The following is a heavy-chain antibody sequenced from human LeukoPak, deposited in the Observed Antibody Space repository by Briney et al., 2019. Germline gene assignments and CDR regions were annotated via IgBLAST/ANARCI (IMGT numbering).Heavy chain of an antibody. Sequence: GGSLRLSCVASGFTFSSYGMQWVRQAPGKGLEWVAFIHYDGSNKYYANSVKGRFTISRDNSKNTLYLHMNSLRAEDTAVYYCAKDPIRGVRPYYFSSWGQGTLVTVSS. CDR1: GFTFSSYG. V-gene: IGHV3-30*02. D-gene: IGHD3-10*01. CDR3: AKDPIRGVRPYYFSS. J-gene: IGHJ4*02. CDR2: IHYDGSNK.